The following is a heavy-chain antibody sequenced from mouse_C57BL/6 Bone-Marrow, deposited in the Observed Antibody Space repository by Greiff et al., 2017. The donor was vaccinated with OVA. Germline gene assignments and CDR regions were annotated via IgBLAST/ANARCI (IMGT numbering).Heavy chain of an antibody. CDR3: ARSGYYGSSLYAMDY. J-gene: IGHJ4*01. CDR2: IDPSDSYT. D-gene: IGHD1-1*01. V-gene: IGHV1-69*01. CDR1: GYTFTSYW. Sequence: QVHVKQPGAELVMPGASVKLSCKASGYTFTSYWMHWVKQRPGQGLEWIGEIDPSDSYTNYNQKFKGKSTLTVDKSSSTAYMQLSSLTSEDSAVYYCARSGYYGSSLYAMDYWGQGTSVTVSS.